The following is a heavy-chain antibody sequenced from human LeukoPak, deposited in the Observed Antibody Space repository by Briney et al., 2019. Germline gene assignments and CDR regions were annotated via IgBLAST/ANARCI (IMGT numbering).Heavy chain of an antibody. CDR3: ARGNAHAFDI. Sequence: GGSLRLSCAASRFTFSSYWMHWVRQAPGKGLVWVSRINTDGSGTSYADSVKGRFTISRDNAKNTLYLQMNSLRAEDTAVYYCARGNAHAFDIWGQGKMVTVSS. J-gene: IGHJ3*02. CDR2: INTDGSGT. D-gene: IGHD1-1*01. V-gene: IGHV3-74*01. CDR1: RFTFSSYW.